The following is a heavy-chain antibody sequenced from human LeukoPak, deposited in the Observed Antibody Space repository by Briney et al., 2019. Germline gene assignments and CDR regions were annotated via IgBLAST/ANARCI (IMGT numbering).Heavy chain of an antibody. V-gene: IGHV3-15*01. Sequence: GGSVRLSCAASGFTFSNAWMSWVRQAPGKGLEWVGHIKSKTDGGTTDYAAPVKGRSTISTDAPKNTQYLQMNSLKTEDTAVYYSANVARIWRPVTTDGGYAFDIWGQGKMVTVSS. CDR2: IKSKTDGGTT. J-gene: IGHJ3*02. D-gene: IGHD4-17*01. CDR3: ANVARIWRPVTTDGGYAFDI. CDR1: GFTFSNAW.